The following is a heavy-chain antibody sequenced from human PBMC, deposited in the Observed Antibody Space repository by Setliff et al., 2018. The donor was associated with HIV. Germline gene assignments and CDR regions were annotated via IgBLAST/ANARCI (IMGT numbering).Heavy chain of an antibody. D-gene: IGHD1-26*01. Sequence: SETLSLTCAVYGGSFSGYYWNWIRQPPGKGLEWIGSVYYSGSTYYNQSLKSRVTISVDTSTNQFSLKLRSVTAADTAVYYCVRSGRGKQPFYYDYYYYMDVWGKGTTVTVSS. CDR1: GGSFSGYY. CDR3: VRSGRGKQPFYYDYYYYMDV. J-gene: IGHJ6*03. V-gene: IGHV4-34*01. CDR2: VYYSGST.